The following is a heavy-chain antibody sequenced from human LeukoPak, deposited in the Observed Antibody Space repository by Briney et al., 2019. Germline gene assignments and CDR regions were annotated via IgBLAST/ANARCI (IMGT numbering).Heavy chain of an antibody. V-gene: IGHV4-34*01. Sequence: SETLSLTCALYGGSFSGYYWSWIRQPPGKGLEWIGEINHSGSTNYNPSLTSRVTISVDTSKNQFSLKLSSVTAADTAVYYCARGRVYYDSSGYYFPWYFDLWGRGTLVTVSS. J-gene: IGHJ2*01. D-gene: IGHD3-22*01. CDR3: ARGRVYYDSSGYYFPWYFDL. CDR1: GGSFSGYY. CDR2: INHSGST.